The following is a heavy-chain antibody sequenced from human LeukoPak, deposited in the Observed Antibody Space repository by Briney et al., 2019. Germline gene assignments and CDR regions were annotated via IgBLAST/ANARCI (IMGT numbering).Heavy chain of an antibody. V-gene: IGHV1-2*02. CDR2: INPNSGGT. Sequence: ASVKVSCKASGYTFSGYYMNWVRQAPGQGLEWMGWINPNSGGTNYAQKFQGRVTMTRDTSISTAYMELSRLRSDNTAVYYCARELAAEDYWGQGTLVTVSS. D-gene: IGHD6-13*01. CDR1: GYTFSGYY. J-gene: IGHJ4*02. CDR3: ARELAAEDY.